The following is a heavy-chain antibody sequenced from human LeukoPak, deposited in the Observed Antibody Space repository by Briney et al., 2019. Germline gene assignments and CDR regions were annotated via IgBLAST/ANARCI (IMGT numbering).Heavy chain of an antibody. CDR1: GFTVSSNY. V-gene: IGHV3-53*01. D-gene: IGHD2-15*01. CDR3: TTYSGLRERRYGFDI. J-gene: IGHJ3*02. Sequence: GGSLRLSCAASGFTVSSNYMTWVRQAPGKGLEWVSVIYPGGSAYYIDSVKGRFTISRDNSKNTLYLQMNSLVAEDTAVYYCTTYSGLRERRYGFDIWGRGTMVTVSS. CDR2: IYPGGSA.